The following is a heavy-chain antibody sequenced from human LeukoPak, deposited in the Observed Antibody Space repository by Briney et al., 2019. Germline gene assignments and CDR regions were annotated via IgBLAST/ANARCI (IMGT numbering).Heavy chain of an antibody. Sequence: PSETLSLTCAVYGGSFSGYYWSWIRRPPGKGLEWIGEINHSGSTNYNPSLKSRVTISVDTSKNQFSLKLSSVTAADTAVYYCASHIVVVTAIRYYAMDVWGQGTTVTVSS. V-gene: IGHV4-34*01. CDR2: INHSGST. CDR1: GGSFSGYY. CDR3: ASHIVVVTAIRYYAMDV. J-gene: IGHJ6*02. D-gene: IGHD2-2*01.